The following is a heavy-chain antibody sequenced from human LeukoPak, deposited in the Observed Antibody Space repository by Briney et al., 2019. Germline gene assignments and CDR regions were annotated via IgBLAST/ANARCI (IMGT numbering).Heavy chain of an antibody. D-gene: IGHD6-19*01. CDR3: ARDLRQWQVDY. V-gene: IGHV3-21*01. J-gene: IGHJ4*02. CDR1: GFTFSGYS. Sequence: KPGGSLRLSCAASGFTFSGYSMTWVRQAPGKGLEWVSSISSSASYMSYVDSVKGRFTISRDNAKNSLYLQMNSLRVEDTAVYYCARDLRQWQVDYWGQGTPVTVSS. CDR2: ISSSASYM.